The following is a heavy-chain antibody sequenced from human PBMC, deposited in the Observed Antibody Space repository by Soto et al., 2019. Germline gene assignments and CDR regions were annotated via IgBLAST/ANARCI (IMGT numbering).Heavy chain of an antibody. CDR3: ARGIGYSAQDY. V-gene: IGHV3-74*01. J-gene: IGHJ4*02. Sequence: PGGSLRLSCAGSGFTLNSFSMNWVRQVPGKGLVWVSRISGDGSSTSYADSVKGRFTISRDNAKNTLYVQMNSLRAEDTAVYYCARGIGYSAQDYWGQGTPVTVTS. CDR1: GFTLNSFS. CDR2: ISGDGSST. D-gene: IGHD1-1*01.